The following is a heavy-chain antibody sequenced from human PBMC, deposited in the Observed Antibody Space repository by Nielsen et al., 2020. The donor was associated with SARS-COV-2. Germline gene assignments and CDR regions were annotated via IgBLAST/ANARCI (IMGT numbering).Heavy chain of an antibody. V-gene: IGHV3-23*01. D-gene: IGHD2-15*01. J-gene: IGHJ4*02. Sequence: GESLKISCAASGFTFSSYAMSWVRQAPGKGLEWVSAISGSGGSTYYADSVKGRFTISRDNSKNTLYLQMNSLRAEDTAVYYCATLWIPYCSGGSCSVDYWGQGTLVTVSS. CDR3: ATLWIPYCSGGSCSVDY. CDR1: GFTFSSYA. CDR2: ISGSGGST.